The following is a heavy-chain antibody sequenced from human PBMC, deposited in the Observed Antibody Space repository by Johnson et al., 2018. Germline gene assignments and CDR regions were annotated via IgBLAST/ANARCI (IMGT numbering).Heavy chain of an antibody. CDR2: LYYSGSP. CDR1: GGSISSYY. J-gene: IGHJ6*03. CDR3: ARVPYDFWSGYSPYYYYYMDV. V-gene: IGHV4-59*01. Sequence: QEQLQESGPGLVEHTETLSLTCTVSGGSISSYYWSWIRQPPGKGLEWIGYLYYSGSPNYNPSLKSRFTISVDTSKNQFSLNLSSVTAADTAVYYFARVPYDFWSGYSPYYYYYMDVGGKGTTVTVSS. D-gene: IGHD3-3*01.